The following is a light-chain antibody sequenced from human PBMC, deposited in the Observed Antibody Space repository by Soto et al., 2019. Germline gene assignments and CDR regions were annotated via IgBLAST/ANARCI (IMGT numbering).Light chain of an antibody. J-gene: IGKJ4*01. V-gene: IGKV1-9*01. Sequence: DVQLTPSPSFLSASVGDRVTITCLASQGISSYLAWYQQKPGKAPKLLIYAASTLESGVPSRFSGSGSGTEFTLTISSLQPEDFATYYCQQLYSYPRTFGGGTKVDIK. CDR2: AAS. CDR3: QQLYSYPRT. CDR1: QGISSY.